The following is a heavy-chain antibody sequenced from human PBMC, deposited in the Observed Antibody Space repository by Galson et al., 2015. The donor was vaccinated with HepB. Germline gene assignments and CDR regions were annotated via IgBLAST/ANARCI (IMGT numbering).Heavy chain of an antibody. D-gene: IGHD4-11*01. V-gene: IGHV1-18*01. CDR3: ARGPRVLTTVTTAPDY. CDR1: GYTFTSYG. CDR2: ISAYNGNT. Sequence: SVKVSCKASGYTFTSYGISWVRQAPGQGLEWMGWISAYNGNTNYAQKLQGRVTMTTDTSTSTAYMELRSLRSDDTAVYYCARGPRVLTTVTTAPDYWGQGTLVTVSS. J-gene: IGHJ4*02.